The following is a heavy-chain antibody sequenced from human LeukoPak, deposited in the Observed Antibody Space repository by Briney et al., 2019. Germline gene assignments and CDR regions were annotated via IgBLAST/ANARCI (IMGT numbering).Heavy chain of an antibody. CDR3: ARLRITMIVVVTQGLNYFDY. V-gene: IGHV5-51*01. CDR1: GYSFTSYW. Sequence: GESLKISCKGSGYSFTSYWIGWVRQMPGKGLEWMGIIYPGDSDTRYSPSFQGQVTISADKSISTAYLQWSSLKASDTAMYYCARLRITMIVVVTQGLNYFDYWGQGTLVTVSS. D-gene: IGHD3-22*01. CDR2: IYPGDSDT. J-gene: IGHJ4*02.